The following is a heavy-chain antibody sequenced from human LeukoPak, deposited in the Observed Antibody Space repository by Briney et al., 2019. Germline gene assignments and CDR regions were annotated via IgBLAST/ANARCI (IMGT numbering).Heavy chain of an antibody. Sequence: SETLSLTCAVYGGSFSGYYWSWIRQPPGKGLEWIGYIYYSGSTYYNPSLKSRVTISVDTSKNQFSLKLSSVTAADTAVYYCARVREGPPRNRVYYFDYWGQGTLVTVSS. CDR1: GGSFSGYY. CDR3: ARVREGPPRNRVYYFDY. J-gene: IGHJ4*02. V-gene: IGHV4-34*09. CDR2: IYYSGST. D-gene: IGHD1-14*01.